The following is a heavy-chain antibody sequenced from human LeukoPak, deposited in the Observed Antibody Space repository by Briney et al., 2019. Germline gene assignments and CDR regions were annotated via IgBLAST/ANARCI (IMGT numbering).Heavy chain of an antibody. CDR2: IYYSGST. J-gene: IGHJ3*02. CDR3: ARAAGIVGDAFDI. CDR1: GGSISSSSYY. D-gene: IGHD1-26*01. Sequence: SETLSLTCTVSGGSISSSSYYWSWIRQPPGKGLEWIGYIYYSGSTNYNPSLKSRVTISVDTSKNQFSLKLSSVTAADTAVYYCARAAGIVGDAFDIWGQGTMVTVSS. V-gene: IGHV4-61*01.